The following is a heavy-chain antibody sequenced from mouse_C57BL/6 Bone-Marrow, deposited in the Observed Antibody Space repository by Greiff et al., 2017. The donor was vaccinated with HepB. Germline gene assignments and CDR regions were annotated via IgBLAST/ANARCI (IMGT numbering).Heavy chain of an antibody. CDR1: GFTFSSYG. V-gene: IGHV5-6*02. CDR2: ISSGGSYT. J-gene: IGHJ2*01. CDR3: ARREGY. Sequence: EVMLVESGGDLVKPGGSLKLSCAASGFTFSSYGMSWARQTPDKRLEWVATISSGGSYTYYPDSVKGRFTISRDNAKNTLYLQMSSLKSEDTAMYYCARREGYWGQGTTLTVSS.